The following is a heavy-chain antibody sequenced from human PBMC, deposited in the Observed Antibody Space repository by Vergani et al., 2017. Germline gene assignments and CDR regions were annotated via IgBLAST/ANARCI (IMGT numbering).Heavy chain of an antibody. CDR3: ARDRYYLGSGCYPYCYYYGLDV. V-gene: IGHV3-21*01. D-gene: IGHD3-10*01. CDR1: GFTFSSCS. Sequence: EVQLLESGGDLVQPGGSLRISCAASGFTFSSCSMNWVRQAPGKGLEWVSSISSSSSYTHYSDSLKGRFTISRDNAKSSLYLQMNSLRAEDTGVYYCARDRYYLGSGCYPYCYYYGLDVWGQGTAVTVSS. J-gene: IGHJ6*02. CDR2: ISSSSSYT.